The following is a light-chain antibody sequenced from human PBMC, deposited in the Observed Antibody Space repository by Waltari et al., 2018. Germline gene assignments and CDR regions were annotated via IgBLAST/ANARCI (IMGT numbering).Light chain of an antibody. CDR2: DVN. Sequence: QSALTQPRSVSGSPGQSVTISCTGTSSDVGGYDYVSWYQQHPGKAPKLMSYDVNTRPAGVPDRFSGSKSGNTASLTSSGLQADDEADYYCCSYAGSQTSVFGGGTKVTVL. CDR3: CSYAGSQTSV. CDR1: SSDVGGYDY. J-gene: IGLJ2*01. V-gene: IGLV2-11*01.